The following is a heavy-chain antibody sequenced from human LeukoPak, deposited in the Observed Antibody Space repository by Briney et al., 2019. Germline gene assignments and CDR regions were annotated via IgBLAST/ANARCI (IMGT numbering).Heavy chain of an antibody. D-gene: IGHD1-1*01. CDR3: ASGIVRAYSYYMDI. Sequence: SETLSLTCTVSGGSISSGSYYWSWIRQPAGKGLELIGRIYGSGSTVYNPSLKGRVTISADTSKSQFSLKLSSVTAADTAVYYCASGIVRAYSYYMDIWGKGTTVIVSS. CDR2: IYGSGST. CDR1: GGSISSGSYY. J-gene: IGHJ6*03. V-gene: IGHV4-61*02.